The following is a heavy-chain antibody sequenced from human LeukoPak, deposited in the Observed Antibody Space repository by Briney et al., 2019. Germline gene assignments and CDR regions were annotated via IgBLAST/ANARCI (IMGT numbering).Heavy chain of an antibody. D-gene: IGHD1-26*01. CDR3: ARGGSYVDY. CDR1: GGSISSRY. V-gene: IGHV4-59*11. Sequence: SETLSLTCTVSGGSISSRYWTWIRQSPGKGLEWIGYIYYSGSTNYNPSLKSRVTISVDTSKNQFSLKLSSVTAADTAVYYCARGGSYVDYWGQGTLVTVSS. J-gene: IGHJ4*02. CDR2: IYYSGST.